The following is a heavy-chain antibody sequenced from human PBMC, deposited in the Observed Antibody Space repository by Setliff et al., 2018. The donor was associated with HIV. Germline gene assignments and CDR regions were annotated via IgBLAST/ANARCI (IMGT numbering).Heavy chain of an antibody. CDR2: IYPGHAYT. CDR3: AREIGDYYDSSGYYPPTDYYYGMDV. D-gene: IGHD3-22*01. V-gene: IGHV1-46*01. CDR1: GYTFTDYY. Sequence: ASVKVSCKASGYTFTDYYVHGVGQAPGQGLEWMGIIYPGHAYTSYAQKFKGRVTMARDTSISTVYMELSSLRSDDTAVYYCAREIGDYYDSSGYYPPTDYYYGMDVWCQGTTVTVSS. J-gene: IGHJ6*02.